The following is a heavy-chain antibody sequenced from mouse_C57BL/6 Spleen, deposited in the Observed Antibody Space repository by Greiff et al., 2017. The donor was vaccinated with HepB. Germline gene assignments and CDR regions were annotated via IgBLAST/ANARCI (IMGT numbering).Heavy chain of an antibody. J-gene: IGHJ3*01. CDR3: TRDEDYSNPGGFAY. D-gene: IGHD2-5*01. CDR1: GFTFSSYA. V-gene: IGHV5-9-1*02. CDR2: ISSGGDYI. Sequence: EVMLVESGEGLVKPGGSLKLSCAASGFTFSSYAMSWVRQTPEKRLEWVAYISSGGDYIYYADTVKGRFTISRDNARNTLYLQMSSLKSEDTAMYYCTRDEDYSNPGGFAYWGQGTLVTVSA.